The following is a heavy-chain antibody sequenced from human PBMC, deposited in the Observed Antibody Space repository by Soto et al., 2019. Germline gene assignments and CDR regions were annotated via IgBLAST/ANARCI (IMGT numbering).Heavy chain of an antibody. CDR2: IDPNSGDT. Sequence: QVQLVQSGAAVKKPGASVKVSCKASGYTFTAYYLHWVRQAPGHGLEWLGWIDPNSGDTKYAQNFEGWVTMTRDTSINTAYLDLSRLKNDDTAVYYCARTPYYDFWSGYSFDYWGQGTLVSVP. V-gene: IGHV1-2*04. CDR1: GYTFTAYY. CDR3: ARTPYYDFWSGYSFDY. J-gene: IGHJ4*02. D-gene: IGHD3-3*01.